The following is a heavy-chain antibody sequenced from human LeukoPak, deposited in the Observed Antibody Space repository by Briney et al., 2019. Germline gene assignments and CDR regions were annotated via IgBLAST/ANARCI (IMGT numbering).Heavy chain of an antibody. CDR1: GGSFSGYY. Sequence: SETLSLTCAVYGGSFSGYYWSWIRQPPGKGLEWLGEINHSGSTKYNPSLKSRVTISVDTSKNQYSLKLSSVTAADTAVYYCARGPGVRAYYYYYMDVWGKGTTVTVSS. V-gene: IGHV4-34*01. CDR2: INHSGST. J-gene: IGHJ6*03. D-gene: IGHD2-8*01. CDR3: ARGPGVRAYYYYYMDV.